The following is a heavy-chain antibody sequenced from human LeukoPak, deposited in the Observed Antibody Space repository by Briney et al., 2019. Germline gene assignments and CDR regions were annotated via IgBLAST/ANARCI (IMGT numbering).Heavy chain of an antibody. J-gene: IGHJ4*02. Sequence: GGSLRLSCAASGFTYSSYAMSWVRQAPGKGLEWVSAISVSGGSTYYADSVKGRFTISRDNSKNTLYLQMNSLRAEDTAVYYCAKDGQDDCGGDCYGYYFDYWGQGTLVTVSS. V-gene: IGHV3-23*01. D-gene: IGHD2-21*02. CDR1: GFTYSSYA. CDR3: AKDGQDDCGGDCYGYYFDY. CDR2: ISVSGGST.